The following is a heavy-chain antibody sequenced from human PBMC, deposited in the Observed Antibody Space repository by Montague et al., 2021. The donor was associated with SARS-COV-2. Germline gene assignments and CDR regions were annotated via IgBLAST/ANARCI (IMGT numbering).Heavy chain of an antibody. D-gene: IGHD3-22*01. CDR3: ARGILSMNMAVVVLLGGIYYFDS. J-gene: IGHJ4*02. CDR1: GDSVSSNSAA. CDR2: TYYRSKWYN. Sequence: CAISGDSVSSNSAAWNWIRQSPSRGLEWLGRTYYRSKWYNEYAVSVNSRITINPDTSKNQFSLQVNSVTAADTAVYYCARGILSMNMAVVVLLGGIYYFDSWGQGALVAVSS. V-gene: IGHV6-1*01.